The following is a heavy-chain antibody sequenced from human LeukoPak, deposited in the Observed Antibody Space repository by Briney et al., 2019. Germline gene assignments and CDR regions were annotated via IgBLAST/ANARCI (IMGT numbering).Heavy chain of an antibody. CDR1: GYSFTTYW. CDR3: ARRGAADIDY. J-gene: IGHJ4*02. D-gene: IGHD2-15*01. V-gene: IGHV5-51*01. Sequence: GESLKISCKGSGYSFTTYWVAWVRQMPGKGLEWLGVIYPGDSDATYSPSFQGQVTISADKSISTAYLQWSSLKASDTAMYYCARRGAADIDYWGQGTLVTVS. CDR2: IYPGDSDA.